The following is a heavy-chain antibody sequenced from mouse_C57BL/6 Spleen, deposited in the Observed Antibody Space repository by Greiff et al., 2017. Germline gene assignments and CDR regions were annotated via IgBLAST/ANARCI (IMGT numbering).Heavy chain of an antibody. CDR3: ARPGYDGSSDWYFDV. V-gene: IGHV1-55*01. J-gene: IGHJ1*03. CDR1: GYTFTSYW. CDR2: IYPGSGST. D-gene: IGHD1-1*01. Sequence: VQLQQPGAELVKPGASVKMSCKASGYTFTSYWITWVKQRPGQGLEWIGDIYPGSGSTNYNEKFKSKATLTVDTSSSTAYMQLSSLTSEDSAVYYCARPGYDGSSDWYFDVWGTGTTVTVSS.